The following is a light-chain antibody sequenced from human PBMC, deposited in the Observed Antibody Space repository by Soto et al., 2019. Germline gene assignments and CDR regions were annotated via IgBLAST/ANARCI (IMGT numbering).Light chain of an antibody. J-gene: IGLJ3*02. CDR2: LNSDGSH. V-gene: IGLV4-69*01. CDR1: SGHSSYA. CDR3: QTWGTGPWV. Sequence: QLVLTQSPSASASLGASVKVTCTLSSGHSSYAIAWHQQQPEKGPRYLMKLNSDGSHSKAEGIPDRFSGSSSGAERYLTISSLQSEDEADYYCQTWGTGPWVFGGGTKLTVL.